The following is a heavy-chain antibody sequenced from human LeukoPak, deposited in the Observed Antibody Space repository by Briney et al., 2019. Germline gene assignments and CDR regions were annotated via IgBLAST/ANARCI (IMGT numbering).Heavy chain of an antibody. J-gene: IGHJ4*02. CDR2: IIPIFGTA. CDR3: ARSYYYDSSGYRGFDY. CDR1: RGTFSSYA. D-gene: IGHD3-22*01. Sequence: SVKVSCKASRGTFSSYAISWVRQAPGQGLEWLGGIIPIFGTANYAQKFQGRVTITTDESTSTAYMELSSLRSEDTAVYYCARSYYYDSSGYRGFDYWGQGTLVTVSA. V-gene: IGHV1-69*05.